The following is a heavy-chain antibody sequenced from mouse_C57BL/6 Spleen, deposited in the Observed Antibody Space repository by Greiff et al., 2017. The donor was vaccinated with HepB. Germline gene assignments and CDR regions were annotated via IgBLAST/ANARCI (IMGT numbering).Heavy chain of an antibody. J-gene: IGHJ1*03. CDR3: ARYIDEGVWYFDV. Sequence: DVMLVESGGGLVQPGGSLSLSCAASGFTFTDYYMSWVRQPPGKALEWLGFIRNKANGDTTEYSASVKGRFTISKDNSQIILYLKMNALRAEDSAPYYGARYIDEGVWYFDVWGTGTTVTVSS. CDR1: GFTFTDYY. CDR2: IRNKANGDTT. V-gene: IGHV7-3*01.